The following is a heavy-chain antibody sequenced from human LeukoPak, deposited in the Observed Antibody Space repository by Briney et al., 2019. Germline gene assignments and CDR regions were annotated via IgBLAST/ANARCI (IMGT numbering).Heavy chain of an antibody. CDR2: IYYSGST. D-gene: IGHD6-13*01. Sequence: PSETLSLTCTVSGGSISSYYWSWIRQPPGKGLEWIGYIYYSGSTNYNPSLKSRVTISVDTFKNQFSLKLSSVTAADTAVYYCARIEIAAAVWFDPWGQGTLVTVSS. CDR1: GGSISSYY. V-gene: IGHV4-59*01. CDR3: ARIEIAAAVWFDP. J-gene: IGHJ5*02.